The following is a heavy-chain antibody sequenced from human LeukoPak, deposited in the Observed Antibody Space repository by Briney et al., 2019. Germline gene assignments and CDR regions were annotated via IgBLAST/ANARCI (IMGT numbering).Heavy chain of an antibody. J-gene: IGHJ4*02. CDR3: AKAEQWLIQLTSDY. D-gene: IGHD6-19*01. Sequence: GESLKISCAASGFTFSSYAMSGVRQAPGKGLEWVSAISGSGGSTYYADSVKGRFTISRDNSKNTLYRQMNSPRAEDTAVYYSAKAEQWLIQLTSDYWGQATLVTVPS. CDR2: ISGSGGST. CDR1: GFTFSSYA. V-gene: IGHV3-23*01.